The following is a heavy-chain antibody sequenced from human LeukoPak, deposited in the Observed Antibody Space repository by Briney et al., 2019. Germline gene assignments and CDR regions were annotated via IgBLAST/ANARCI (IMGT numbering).Heavy chain of an antibody. CDR1: GFTVSSNY. CDR2: IKSKTDGGTT. Sequence: GGSLRLSCAASGFTVSSNYMSWVRQAPGKGVEWVGRIKSKTDGGTTDYAAPVKGRLTISRDDSKNTLYLQMNSLKTEDTAVYYCTTPRLVYAFDIWGQGTMVTVSS. J-gene: IGHJ3*02. D-gene: IGHD1-14*01. V-gene: IGHV3-15*01. CDR3: TTPRLVYAFDI.